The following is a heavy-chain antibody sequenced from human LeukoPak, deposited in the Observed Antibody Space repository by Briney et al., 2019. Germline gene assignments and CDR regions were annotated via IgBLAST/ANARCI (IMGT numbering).Heavy chain of an antibody. CDR2: IIPIFGTA. Sequence: SVKVSCKASGGTFSSYAISWVRQAPGQGLEWVGGIIPIFGTANYAQKFQGRVTITTDESTSTAYMELSSLRSENTAVYYCAREPYDILTGYHDWGQGTLVTVSS. D-gene: IGHD3-9*01. CDR1: GGTFSSYA. J-gene: IGHJ4*02. CDR3: AREPYDILTGYHD. V-gene: IGHV1-69*05.